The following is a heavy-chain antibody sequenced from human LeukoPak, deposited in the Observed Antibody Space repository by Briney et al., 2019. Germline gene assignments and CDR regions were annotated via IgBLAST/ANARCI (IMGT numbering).Heavy chain of an antibody. CDR3: ARGMGSGWYDGWFDP. J-gene: IGHJ5*02. CDR1: GYTFTSYG. Sequence: ASVKVSCKASGYTFTSYGISWVRQAPGQGLEWMGWISAYNGNTNYAQKLQGRVTMTTDTSTSTAYMELRSLRSDDTAVYYCARGMGSGWYDGWFDPWGQGTLVTVSS. CDR2: ISAYNGNT. V-gene: IGHV1-18*01. D-gene: IGHD6-19*01.